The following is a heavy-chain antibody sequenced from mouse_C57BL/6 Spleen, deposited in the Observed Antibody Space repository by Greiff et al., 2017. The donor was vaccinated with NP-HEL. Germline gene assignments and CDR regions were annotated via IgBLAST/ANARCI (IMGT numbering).Heavy chain of an antibody. CDR1: GYSITSGYY. J-gene: IGHJ2*01. Sequence: EVQLVESGPGLVKPSQSLSLTCSVTGYSITSGYYWNWIRQFPGNNLEWMGYISYDGSNNYNPSLKNRISITRDTSKNQFFLKLNSVTTEDTATYYCARGGYFDYWGQGTTLTVSS. CDR3: ARGGYFDY. CDR2: ISYDGSN. V-gene: IGHV3-6*01.